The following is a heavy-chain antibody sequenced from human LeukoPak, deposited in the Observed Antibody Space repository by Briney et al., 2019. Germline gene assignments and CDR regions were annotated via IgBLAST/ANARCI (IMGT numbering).Heavy chain of an antibody. CDR1: GFTFSSYS. J-gene: IGHJ4*02. Sequence: PGGSLRLSCAASGFTFSSYSMNWVRQAPGKGLEWVSSISSSSSYIYYADSVKGRFTISRDNAKNSLYLQMNSLRAEDTAVYYCAREGYSSGWSRAFDYWGQRTLVTVSS. V-gene: IGHV3-21*01. CDR2: ISSSSSYI. CDR3: AREGYSSGWSRAFDY. D-gene: IGHD6-19*01.